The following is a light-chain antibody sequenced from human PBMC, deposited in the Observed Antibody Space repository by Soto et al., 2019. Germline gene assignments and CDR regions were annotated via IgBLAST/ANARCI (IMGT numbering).Light chain of an antibody. CDR2: EIS. Sequence: QSALTQPPSASGSPGQSVTISCTGTSSDIGSYDYASWYQHHPGKAPKLIIYEISKRPSGVPDRFSGSKSGNTASLTVSGLQAEDGADYYCSSYAGSNNLVFGGGTKLTVL. CDR3: SSYAGSNNLV. J-gene: IGLJ2*01. V-gene: IGLV2-8*01. CDR1: SSDIGSYDY.